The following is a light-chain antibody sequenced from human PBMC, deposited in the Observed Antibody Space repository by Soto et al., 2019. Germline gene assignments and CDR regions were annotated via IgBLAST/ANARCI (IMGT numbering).Light chain of an antibody. CDR2: AAS. Sequence: DIQMTQSPSSLSASVGDRVTITCRASQTISSYLNWYQHKPGKAPKLLIYAASNLQSGVPSRFSGSGSGTDFTLTITSLQPEDFATYSCQQSYGIPPTFGQGTKVEI. J-gene: IGKJ1*01. CDR3: QQSYGIPPT. CDR1: QTISSY. V-gene: IGKV1-39*01.